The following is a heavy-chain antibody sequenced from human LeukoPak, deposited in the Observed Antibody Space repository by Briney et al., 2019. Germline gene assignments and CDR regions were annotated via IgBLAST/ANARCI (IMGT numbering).Heavy chain of an antibody. J-gene: IGHJ5*02. Sequence: PSETLSLTCAVYGGSFSGYYWSWIRQHPGKGLEWIGYIYYSGSTYYNPSLKSRVTISVDTSKNQFSLKLSSVTAADTAVYYCARGESYSSGWYNWFDPWGQGTLVTVSS. D-gene: IGHD6-19*01. V-gene: IGHV4-31*11. CDR3: ARGESYSSGWYNWFDP. CDR2: IYYSGST. CDR1: GGSFSGYY.